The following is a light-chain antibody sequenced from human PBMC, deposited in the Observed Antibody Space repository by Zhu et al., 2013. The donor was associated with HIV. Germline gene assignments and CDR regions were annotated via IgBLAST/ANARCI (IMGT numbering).Light chain of an antibody. Sequence: EIVMTQSPATLSVSPGERATLSCRASQSVSSNLAWYQQKPGQAPRLLIYSVSTRATGIPERFSASGSPREGTLTINSLQSEDFAVYYCQVSWTFGQGTNVE. CDR3: QVSWT. V-gene: IGKV3-15*01. CDR2: SVS. CDR1: QSVSSN. J-gene: IGKJ1*01.